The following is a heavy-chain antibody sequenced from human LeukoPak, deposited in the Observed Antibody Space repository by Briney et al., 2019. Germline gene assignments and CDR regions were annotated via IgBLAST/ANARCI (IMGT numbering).Heavy chain of an antibody. CDR1: GYTFTGYY. D-gene: IGHD3-10*01. J-gene: IGHJ4*02. CDR3: ARGYMVRGVITIFDY. CDR2: INPNSGGT. V-gene: IGHV1-2*06. Sequence: ASVKVSCKASGYTFTGYYMHWVRQAPGQGLEWMGRINPNSGGTNYAQKFQGRVTMTRGTSISTAYMELSRLRSDDTAVYYCARGYMVRGVITIFDYWGQGTLVTVSS.